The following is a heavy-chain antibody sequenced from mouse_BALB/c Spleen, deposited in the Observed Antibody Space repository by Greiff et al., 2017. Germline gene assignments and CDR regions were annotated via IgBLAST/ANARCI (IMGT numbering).Heavy chain of an antibody. CDR3: ARKDRYDPFAY. J-gene: IGHJ3*01. CDR1: GFSLTSYG. D-gene: IGHD2-14*01. V-gene: IGHV2-2*02. Sequence: VQLQQSGPGLVQPSQSLSITCTVSGFSLTSYGVHWVRQSPGKGLEWLGVIWSGGSTDYNAAFISRLSISKDNSKSQVFFKMNSLQANDTAIYYCARKDRYDPFAYWGQGTLVTVSA. CDR2: IWSGGST.